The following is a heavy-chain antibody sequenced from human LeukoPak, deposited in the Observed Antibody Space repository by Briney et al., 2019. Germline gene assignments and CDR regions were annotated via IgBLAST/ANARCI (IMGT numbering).Heavy chain of an antibody. CDR3: ARGGSTGRSFYGRYYGMDV. Sequence: RASVKVSCKASGYTFTGYYMHWVRQAPGQGLEWMGWINPNSGGTNYAQKFQGWVTMTRDTSISTAYMELSRLRSDDTAVYYCARGGSTGRSFYGRYYGMDVWGQGTTVTVSS. CDR2: INPNSGGT. J-gene: IGHJ6*02. V-gene: IGHV1-2*04. CDR1: GYTFTGYY. D-gene: IGHD2/OR15-2a*01.